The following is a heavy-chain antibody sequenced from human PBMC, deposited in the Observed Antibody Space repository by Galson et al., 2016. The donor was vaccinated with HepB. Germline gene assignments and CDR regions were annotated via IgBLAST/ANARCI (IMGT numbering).Heavy chain of an antibody. V-gene: IGHV3-48*03. D-gene: IGHD4-11*01. CDR1: GFTFDSYE. J-gene: IGHJ4*02. CDR3: ARDLRGPSVYFDN. CDR2: ISGSGGAI. Sequence: SLRLSCAASGFTFDSYEMNWVRQAPGKGLEWVAYISGSGGAIFYAGSVEGRFTISRDNAKSSLYLQMNSLRAEDTAFYYCARDLRGPSVYFDNWGQGTLITVSS.